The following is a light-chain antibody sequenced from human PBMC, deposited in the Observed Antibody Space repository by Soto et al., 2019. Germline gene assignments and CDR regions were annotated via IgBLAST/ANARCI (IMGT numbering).Light chain of an antibody. Sequence: QSALTQPASVSGSPGQSITVSCTGTSNDVGAYNFVSWYQQHPGKAPKLIIYEVTNRPSGVSNRFSGSKSGNTASLTISGLQTEDEADYFCSSYTGLTTLVFGGGTKVTVL. CDR3: SSYTGLTTLV. V-gene: IGLV2-14*01. J-gene: IGLJ3*02. CDR2: EVT. CDR1: SNDVGAYNF.